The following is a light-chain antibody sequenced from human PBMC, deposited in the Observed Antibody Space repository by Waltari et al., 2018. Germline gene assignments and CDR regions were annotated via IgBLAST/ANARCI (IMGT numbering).Light chain of an antibody. J-gene: IGKJ2*01. CDR2: WAS. V-gene: IGKV4-1*01. CDR1: QFILYESDNKNY. Sequence: DIVMTQSPDSLTVSLGERAAINCRSSQFILYESDNKNYLGWYQQKPGKSPKLLVSWASTRESGAPHRFSGSGSGTDFTLTISSLQAEDVAVYYCQKYYSFPFTFGQGTKLE. CDR3: QKYYSFPFT.